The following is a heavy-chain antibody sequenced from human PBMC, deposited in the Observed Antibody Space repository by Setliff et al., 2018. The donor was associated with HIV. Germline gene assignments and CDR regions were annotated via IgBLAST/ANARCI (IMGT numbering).Heavy chain of an antibody. CDR2: INPNNGDT. V-gene: IGHV1-2*02. CDR1: GYTFTTHA. D-gene: IGHD5-18*01. CDR3: ARSGAGYSTGPLYYYMDV. J-gene: IGHJ6*03. Sequence: ASVKVSCKASGYTFTTHAMHWVRQAPGQGLEWMGWINPNNGDTNYAQHFQDRVSMTRDTSISTVYMELSRLGSDDTAVYYCARSGAGYSTGPLYYYMDVWGKGTTVTVSS.